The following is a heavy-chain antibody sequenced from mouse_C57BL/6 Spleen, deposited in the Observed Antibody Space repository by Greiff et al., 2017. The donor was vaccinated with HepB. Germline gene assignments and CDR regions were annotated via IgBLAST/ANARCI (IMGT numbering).Heavy chain of an antibody. CDR2: INPGSGGT. J-gene: IGHJ4*01. Sequence: VQLVESGAELVRPGTSVKVSCKASGYAFTNYLIEWVKQRPGQGLEWIGVINPGSGGTNYNEKFKGKATLTADKSSSTAYMQLSSLTSEDSAVYFCARRGPTQGAMDYWGQGTSVTVSS. CDR3: ARRGPTQGAMDY. V-gene: IGHV1-54*01. CDR1: GYAFTNYL.